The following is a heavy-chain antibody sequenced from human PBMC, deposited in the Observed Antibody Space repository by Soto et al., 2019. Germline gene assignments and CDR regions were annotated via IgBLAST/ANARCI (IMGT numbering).Heavy chain of an antibody. CDR3: AREYYYDSSGYDY. Sequence: GGSLRLSCAASGFTFSSYWISWVRQAPGKGLEWVANIKQDGSEKYYVDSVKGRFTISRDNAKNSLYLQMNSLRAEDTAVYYCAREYYYDSSGYDYWGQGTLVTVSS. CDR1: GFTFSSYW. CDR2: IKQDGSEK. D-gene: IGHD3-22*01. V-gene: IGHV3-7*01. J-gene: IGHJ4*02.